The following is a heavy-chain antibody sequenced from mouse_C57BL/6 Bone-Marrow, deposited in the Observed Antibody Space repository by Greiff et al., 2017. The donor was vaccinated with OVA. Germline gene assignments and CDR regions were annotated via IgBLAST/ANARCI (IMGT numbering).Heavy chain of an antibody. CDR2: ISSGGSYT. D-gene: IGHD2-3*01. CDR1: GFTFSSYG. J-gene: IGHJ2*01. CDR3: ARHDADGYYDFDY. Sequence: EVQLQESGGDLVKPGGSLKLSCAASGFTFSSYGMSWVRQTPDKRLEWVATISSGGSYTYYPDSVKGRFTISRDNAKNTLYLQMSSLKSEDTAMYYCARHDADGYYDFDYWGQGTTLTVSS. V-gene: IGHV5-6*01.